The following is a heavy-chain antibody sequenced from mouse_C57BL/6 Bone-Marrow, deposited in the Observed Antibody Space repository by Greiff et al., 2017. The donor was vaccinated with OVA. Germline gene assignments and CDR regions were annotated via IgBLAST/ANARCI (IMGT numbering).Heavy chain of an antibody. J-gene: IGHJ1*03. CDR2: IRNKANNHAT. Sequence: EVQVVESGGGLVQPGGSMKLSCAASGFTFSDAWMDWVRQSPEKGLEWVAEIRNKANNHATYYAESVKGRFTISRDDSKSSVYLQMNSLRAEDTGIYYCTRLYYGNYSWYWYFDVWGTGTTVTVSS. D-gene: IGHD2-1*01. CDR1: GFTFSDAW. CDR3: TRLYYGNYSWYWYFDV. V-gene: IGHV6-6*01.